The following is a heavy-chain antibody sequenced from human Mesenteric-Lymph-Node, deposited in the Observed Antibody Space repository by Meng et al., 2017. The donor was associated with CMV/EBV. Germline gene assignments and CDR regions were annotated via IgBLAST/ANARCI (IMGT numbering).Heavy chain of an antibody. V-gene: IGHV3-49*04. Sequence: GGSLRLSCAASGFTFSNAWMSWVRQAPGKGLEWVGFIRSKAYGGTTEYAASVKGRFTISRDDSKSIAYLQMNSLKTEDTAVYYCTRIDSSGFDYWGLGTLVTVSS. CDR2: IRSKAYGGTT. J-gene: IGHJ4*02. D-gene: IGHD3-22*01. CDR1: GFTFSNAW. CDR3: TRIDSSGFDY.